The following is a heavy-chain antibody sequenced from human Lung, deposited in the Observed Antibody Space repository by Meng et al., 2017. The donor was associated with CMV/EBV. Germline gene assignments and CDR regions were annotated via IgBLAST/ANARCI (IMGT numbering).Heavy chain of an antibody. CDR3: ARKGSWLLSLDY. CDR2: IYHSGTT. Sequence: GSLRLSCAVSGDSISNSNWWTWVRQPPGKGLEWIGEIYHSGTTNYNPSLKSRVTISVNKSKKQFSLMLTSVTVADTAVYYCARKGSWLLSLDYWGQGTLVXVSS. CDR1: GDSISNSNW. V-gene: IGHV4-4*02. D-gene: IGHD3-9*01. J-gene: IGHJ4*02.